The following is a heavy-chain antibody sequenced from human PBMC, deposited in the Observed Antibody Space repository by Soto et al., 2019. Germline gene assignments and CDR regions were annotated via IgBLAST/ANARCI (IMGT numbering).Heavy chain of an antibody. CDR1: GYTFTGYS. D-gene: IGHD4-17*01. CDR3: ARPSGSYGDYAWSLKY. CDR2: ISDYNGNT. J-gene: IGHJ4*02. Sequence: QVQLVQSGAEVKKPGASVKVSCKASGYTFTGYSVGWVRQAPGQGLEWMGWISDYNGNTNYAQKFQDRLTMTTEASTSTAYMELRSLRSDDTAVYYCARPSGSYGDYAWSLKYWGQGTLVTVSS. V-gene: IGHV1-18*01.